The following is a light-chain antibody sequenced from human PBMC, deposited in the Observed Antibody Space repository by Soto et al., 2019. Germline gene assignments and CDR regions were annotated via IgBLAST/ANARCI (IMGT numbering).Light chain of an antibody. CDR3: CSSAGSDNYVL. J-gene: IGLJ2*01. CDR2: EAT. CDR1: STNIGSSSL. Sequence: QSALTQPASVSGSPGQSITISCTGSSTNIGSSSLVSWYQQHPGKAPKLMIYEATKRPSGLSDRFSGSKSGNTASLTISGLQAEDEADYFCCSSAGSDNYVLFGGGTKLTVL. V-gene: IGLV2-23*01.